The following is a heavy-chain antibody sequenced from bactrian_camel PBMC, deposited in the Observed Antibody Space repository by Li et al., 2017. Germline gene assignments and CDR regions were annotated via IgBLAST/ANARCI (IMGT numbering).Heavy chain of an antibody. J-gene: IGHJ4*01. V-gene: IGHV3S53*01. D-gene: IGHD1*01. CDR3: KRGWKCIGAECDDD. CDR2: LEGNGFT. Sequence: QVQLVESGGDSVEDGGSLTLSCATTGSFLQTYCMALFRQAPGQERKGVATLEGNGFTDYADFVKGRFIISRDNGKNTLYLQLNNLKTEDTGLCRCKRGWKCIGAECDDDLGQGTQVTVS. CDR1: GSFLQTYC.